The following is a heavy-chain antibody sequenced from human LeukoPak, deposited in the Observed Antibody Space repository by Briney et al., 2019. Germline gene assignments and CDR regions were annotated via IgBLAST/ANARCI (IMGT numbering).Heavy chain of an antibody. V-gene: IGHV1-8*01. CDR3: ARGFRSDSSGRKFDC. CDR2: MNPNSGNT. D-gene: IGHD3-22*01. J-gene: IGHJ4*02. Sequence: ASVKVSCKASGYTFTSYDINWVRQATGQGLEWMGWMNPNSGNTGYAQKFQDRVTMTRNTSIGTAYMELSSLGSEDTAMYYCARGFRSDSSGRKFDCWGRGTLVTVSS. CDR1: GYTFTSYD.